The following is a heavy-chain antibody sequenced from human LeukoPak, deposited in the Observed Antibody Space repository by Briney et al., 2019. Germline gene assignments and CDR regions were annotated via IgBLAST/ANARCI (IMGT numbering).Heavy chain of an antibody. CDR3: AREYYFDY. CDR1: GYTFTDYY. Sequence: ASVKVSCKASGYTFTDYYIHWVRHAPGQGLEWMGWINPTSGDTKNPQKFQGRVTMTRDTSISTAYMELSRLRSDDTAVYYCAREYYFDYWGQGTLVTVSS. J-gene: IGHJ4*02. CDR2: INPTSGDT. V-gene: IGHV1-2*02.